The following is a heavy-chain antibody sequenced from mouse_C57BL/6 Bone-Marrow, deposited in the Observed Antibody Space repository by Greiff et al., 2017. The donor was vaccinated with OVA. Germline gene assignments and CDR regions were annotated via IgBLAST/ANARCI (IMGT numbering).Heavy chain of an antibody. CDR1: GYTFTGYW. D-gene: IGHD1-1*01. CDR2: ILPGSGST. V-gene: IGHV1-9*01. Sequence: QVQLQQSGAELMKPGASVKLSCKATGYTFTGYWIEWVKQRPGHGLEWIGEILPGSGSTNYNEKFKGKATFTADTSSNTAYMQLSSLTTEDSAIDYCARKGVYYGLTRDYFDYWGQGTTLTVSS. J-gene: IGHJ2*01. CDR3: ARKGVYYGLTRDYFDY.